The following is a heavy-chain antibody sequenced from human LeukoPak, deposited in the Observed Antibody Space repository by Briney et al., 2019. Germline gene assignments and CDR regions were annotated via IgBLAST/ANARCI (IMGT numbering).Heavy chain of an antibody. CDR3: TTSLRIRYGDYRGAFDI. D-gene: IGHD4-17*01. CDR2: IKSKTDGGTP. Sequence: PGGSLRLSCAASGFTFTNYWMSWVRQAPGKGLEWVGRIKSKTDGGTPDYAAPVKGRFTISRDDSKNTLYLQMNSLKTEDTAVYYCTTSLRIRYGDYRGAFDIWGQGTMVTVSS. J-gene: IGHJ3*02. V-gene: IGHV3-15*01. CDR1: GFTFTNYW.